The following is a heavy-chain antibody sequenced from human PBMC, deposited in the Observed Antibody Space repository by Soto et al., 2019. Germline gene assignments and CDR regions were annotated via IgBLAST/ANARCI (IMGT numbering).Heavy chain of an antibody. CDR2: INHSGST. CDR1: GGSFSGYY. J-gene: IGHJ5*01. V-gene: IGHV4-34*01. Sequence: SATLSLTCAVYGGSFSGYYWSWIRQPPGKGLEWIGEINHSGSTNYNPSLKSRVTISVDTSKNQFYLNLNSVTAADTAIYYCARVRQGCSANNCYFDPWGQGTQVTVSS. CDR3: ARVRQGCSANNCYFDP. D-gene: IGHD1-1*01.